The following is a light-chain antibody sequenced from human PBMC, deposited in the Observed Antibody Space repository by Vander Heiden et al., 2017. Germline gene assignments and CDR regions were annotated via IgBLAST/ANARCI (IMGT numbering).Light chain of an antibody. CDR2: DNN. Sequence: HSVFTQSPSVSAAPGQKVTSSCSGSSSNIGNNYVSWYQQLPGTAPKLLIYDNNKRPSGIPDRFSGSKSGTSATLGITGLQTGDEGDYYCGTWDSSLSVVVFGGGTKLTVL. CDR1: SSNIGNNY. V-gene: IGLV1-51*01. CDR3: GTWDSSLSVVV. J-gene: IGLJ2*01.